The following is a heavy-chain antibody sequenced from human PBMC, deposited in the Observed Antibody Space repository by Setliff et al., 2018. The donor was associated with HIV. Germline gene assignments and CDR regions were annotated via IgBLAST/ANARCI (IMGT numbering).Heavy chain of an antibody. CDR3: ARGQYGDELFDY. Sequence: ASVKVSCKVSGYTFTTYSIHWVRQAPGQRPEWMGWLRTGNGDTSYSESLQGRVTFTSDTSANTAYMELRSLRSDDTAVYYCARGQYGDELFDYWGQGTLVTVSS. CDR2: LRTGNGDT. D-gene: IGHD4-17*01. V-gene: IGHV1-3*04. CDR1: GYTFTTYS. J-gene: IGHJ4*02.